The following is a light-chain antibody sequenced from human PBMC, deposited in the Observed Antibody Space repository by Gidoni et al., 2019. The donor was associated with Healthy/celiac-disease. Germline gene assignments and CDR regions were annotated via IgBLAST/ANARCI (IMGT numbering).Light chain of an antibody. J-gene: IGLJ3*02. CDR3: QSYDSSLIGV. Sequence: QSALQQPPSVSGAPGQRVNISCTGSSSNIGAGYDGHWYQQLPGTAPKLRLYGNRYRPAGVPYRFSGSKSGTSASLAITVLQAEDEADYYCQSYDSSLIGVFGGGTKLTVL. CDR1: SSNIGAGYD. CDR2: GNR. V-gene: IGLV1-40*01.